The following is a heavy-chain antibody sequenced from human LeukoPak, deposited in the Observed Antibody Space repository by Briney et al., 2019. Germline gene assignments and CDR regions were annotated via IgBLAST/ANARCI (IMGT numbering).Heavy chain of an antibody. CDR1: GFGFSNYW. Sequence: GGSLRLSCAASGFGFSNYWMSRVRQAPGKGLEWVANMNEDGSEKNYVDSVKGRFTISRDNAQDSLYLQMNSLRAEDTAVYYCARDRGYSNFDYWGQGTLLTVSS. V-gene: IGHV3-7*01. J-gene: IGHJ4*02. CDR2: MNEDGSEK. D-gene: IGHD4-11*01. CDR3: ARDRGYSNFDY.